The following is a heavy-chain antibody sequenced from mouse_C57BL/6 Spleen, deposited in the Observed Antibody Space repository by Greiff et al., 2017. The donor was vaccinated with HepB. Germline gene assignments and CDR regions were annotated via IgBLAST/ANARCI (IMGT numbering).Heavy chain of an antibody. V-gene: IGHV5-6*01. Sequence: DVQLVESGGDLVKPGGSLKLSCAASGFTFSSYGMSWVRQTPDKRLEWVATISSGGSYTYYPDSVKGRFTISRDNAKNTLYLQMSSLKSEDTAMYYCARTYGTYYFDYWGQGTTLTVSS. CDR3: ARTYGTYYFDY. D-gene: IGHD1-1*01. J-gene: IGHJ2*01. CDR1: GFTFSSYG. CDR2: ISSGGSYT.